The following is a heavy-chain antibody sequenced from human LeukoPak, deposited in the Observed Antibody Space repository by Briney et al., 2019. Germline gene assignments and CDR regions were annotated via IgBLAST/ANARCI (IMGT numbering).Heavy chain of an antibody. D-gene: IGHD3-10*01. V-gene: IGHV3-7*01. CDR3: AKDCQGYYYGSGSYPPDY. CDR2: IKQDGSDE. J-gene: IGHJ4*02. CDR1: GFTFSTYW. Sequence: GGSLRLSCAASGFTFSTYWMSWVRQAPGKGLEWVANIKQDGSDEYYVDSVKGRFTISRDNAKNSLFLQMNSLRAEDTAVYYCAKDCQGYYYGSGSYPPDYWGQGTLVTVSS.